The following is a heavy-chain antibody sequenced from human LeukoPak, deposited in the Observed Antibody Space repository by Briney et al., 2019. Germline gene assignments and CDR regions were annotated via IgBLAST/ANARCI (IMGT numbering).Heavy chain of an antibody. V-gene: IGHV4-4*07. J-gene: IGHJ6*03. D-gene: IGHD6-6*01. Sequence: SETLSLTCTVSGGSISNYYWSWIRQPAGKGLEWVGRMYASGSTSYNPSLNSRVTMSVDTSKDQFSLKLDSVTAADSAMYYCAREVRRSSRSSNSFYYYMDVWGKGTTVTVSS. CDR1: GGSISNYY. CDR2: MYASGST. CDR3: AREVRRSSRSSNSFYYYMDV.